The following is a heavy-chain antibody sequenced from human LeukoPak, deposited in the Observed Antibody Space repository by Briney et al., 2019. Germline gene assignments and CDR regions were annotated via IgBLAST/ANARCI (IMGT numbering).Heavy chain of an antibody. Sequence: GASVKVSCKASGYTFTGYYMHWVRQAPGQGLEWMGWINPNSGGTNYAQKFQGRVTMTRDTSISTAYMELSRLRSDDTAVYYCARDTTQNDFWSGYYVFDPWGQGTLVTVSS. CDR2: INPNSGGT. CDR3: ARDTTQNDFWSGYYVFDP. J-gene: IGHJ5*02. V-gene: IGHV1-2*02. CDR1: GYTFTGYY. D-gene: IGHD3-3*01.